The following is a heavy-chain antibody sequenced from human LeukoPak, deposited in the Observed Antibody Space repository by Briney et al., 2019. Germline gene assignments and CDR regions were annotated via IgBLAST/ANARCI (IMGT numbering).Heavy chain of an antibody. CDR3: ARLALQEVGATQTYYLDY. J-gene: IGHJ4*02. Sequence: SQTLSLTCTVSGDSISSGDYYWSWIRQPAGKGLEWIGRISSSGSTNYNPSLKSRVTISVDTPKNQFSLKLSSVTAADTAVYYCARLALQEVGATQTYYLDYWGQGTLVTVSS. V-gene: IGHV4-61*02. D-gene: IGHD1-26*01. CDR1: GDSISSGDYY. CDR2: ISSSGST.